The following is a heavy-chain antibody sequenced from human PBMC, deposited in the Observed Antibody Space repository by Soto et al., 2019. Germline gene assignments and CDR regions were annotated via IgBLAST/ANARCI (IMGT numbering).Heavy chain of an antibody. CDR1: GYPFTSYG. J-gene: IGHJ4*02. CDR3: VRDPRWQQLEFDF. Sequence: QVQLVQSGAEVTKPGASVKVSCKASGYPFTSYGVSWVRQAPGQGLEWIGWISASDGETHSAQKFQGRVTMTTDTSTTTAYLDLRSLTSDDTAVYYYVRDPRWQQLEFDFWGQGTLVTVSS. V-gene: IGHV1-18*01. D-gene: IGHD1-1*01. CDR2: ISASDGET.